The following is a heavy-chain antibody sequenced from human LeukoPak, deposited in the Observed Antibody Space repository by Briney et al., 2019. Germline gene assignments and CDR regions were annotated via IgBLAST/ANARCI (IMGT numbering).Heavy chain of an antibody. J-gene: IGHJ4*02. CDR3: VIGVGCQPDY. CDR1: GDPVTGYF. V-gene: IGHV4-59*02. D-gene: IGHD2-8*01. CDR2: IYKIGTT. Sequence: SETLSLTCTVFGDPVTGYFLNWVRQPPGKGLEWIGHIYKIGTTNYNPSLKSRLTISADTSKNQFSLQLRSVTAADTAVYYCVIGVGCQPDYWGQGALVTVSS.